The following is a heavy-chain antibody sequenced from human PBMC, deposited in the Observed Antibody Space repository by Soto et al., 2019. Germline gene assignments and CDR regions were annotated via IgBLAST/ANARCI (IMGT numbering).Heavy chain of an antibody. CDR3: AKESAARLGYFDY. J-gene: IGHJ4*02. CDR1: GFTFISYA. D-gene: IGHD6-6*01. CDR2: ISGSGGST. Sequence: GGSLRLSCAASGFTFISYAMSWVRQDPGKGLEWVSAISGSGGSTYYADSVKGRFTISRDNSKNTLYLQMNSLRAEDTAVYYCAKESAARLGYFDYWGQGTLVTVSS. V-gene: IGHV3-23*01.